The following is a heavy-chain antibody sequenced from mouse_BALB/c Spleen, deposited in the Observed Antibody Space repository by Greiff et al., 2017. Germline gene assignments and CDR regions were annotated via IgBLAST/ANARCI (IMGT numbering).Heavy chain of an antibody. J-gene: IGHJ1*01. CDR2: ISYSGST. Sequence: DVQLLESGPGLVKPSQSLSLTCSVTGYSITSDYAWYWIRQFPGNILEWMGYISYSGSTSYNPSLKRRISITRDTSKNQFFLQLNSVTTEDTATYNCARGTYDNDWYCDVWGAGTTVT. CDR3: ARGTYDNDWYCDV. CDR1: GYSITSDYA. D-gene: IGHD2-4*01. V-gene: IGHV3-2*02.